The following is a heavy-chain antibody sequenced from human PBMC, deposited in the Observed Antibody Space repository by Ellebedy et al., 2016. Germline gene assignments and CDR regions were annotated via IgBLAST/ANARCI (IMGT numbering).Heavy chain of an antibody. V-gene: IGHV1-69*13. D-gene: IGHD3-22*01. CDR1: GGPFSSYA. J-gene: IGHJ6*02. CDR2: IIPIFGTT. Sequence: SVKVSXXASGGPFSSYAISWVRQAPGQGLEWMGGIIPIFGTTNYAQKFQGRVTITADESTRTAYMDLSSLRSEDTAVYYCARDCPPSSGYYLSSYSHGMDVWGQGTTVTVSS. CDR3: ARDCPPSSGYYLSSYSHGMDV.